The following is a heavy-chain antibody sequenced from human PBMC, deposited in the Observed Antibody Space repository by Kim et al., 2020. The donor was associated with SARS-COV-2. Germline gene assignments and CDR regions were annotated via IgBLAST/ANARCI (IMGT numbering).Heavy chain of an antibody. V-gene: IGHV4-34*01. J-gene: IGHJ4*02. CDR1: GGSFSGYY. Sequence: SETLSLTCAVYGGSFSGYYWSWIRQPPGKGLEWIGEINHSGSTNYNPSLKSRVTISVDTSKNQFSLKLSSVTAADTAVYYCARVRRPRIDYWGQGTLVTVSS. CDR3: ARVRRPRIDY. CDR2: INHSGST.